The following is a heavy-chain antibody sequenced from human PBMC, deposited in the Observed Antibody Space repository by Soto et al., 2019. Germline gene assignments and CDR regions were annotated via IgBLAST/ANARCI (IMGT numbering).Heavy chain of an antibody. CDR3: ARNLYNTGSLDH. CDR1: GYTFANYE. D-gene: IGHD3-10*01. CDR2: MTPISGDT. J-gene: IGHJ4*02. V-gene: IGHV1-8*02. Sequence: QVQLVQSGAEVKKPGASVKVSCKASGYTFANYEINWVRQATGQGLEWVGWMTPISGDTGYAQNFQGRVTMTRDTPRSTAYLELSSLTSEDTAVYYCARNLYNTGSLDHWGQGTLVTVSS.